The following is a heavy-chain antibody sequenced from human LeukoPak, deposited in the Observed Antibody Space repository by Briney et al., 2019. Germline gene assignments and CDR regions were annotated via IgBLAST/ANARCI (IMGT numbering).Heavy chain of an antibody. CDR1: GYTFTSYY. V-gene: IGHV1-46*01. Sequence: ASVKVSCKASGYTFTSYYMHWVRQAPGQGLEWMGIINPSGGRTSYAQKFQGRVTMTRDTSTSTVYMELSSLRSDDTAVYYCARLSYGVWFDPWGQGTLVTVSS. D-gene: IGHD4-17*01. CDR2: INPSGGRT. CDR3: ARLSYGVWFDP. J-gene: IGHJ5*02.